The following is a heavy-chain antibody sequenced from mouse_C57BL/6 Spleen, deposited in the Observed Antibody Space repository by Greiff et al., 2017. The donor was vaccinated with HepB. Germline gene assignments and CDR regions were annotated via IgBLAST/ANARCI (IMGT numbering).Heavy chain of an antibody. D-gene: IGHD3-2*02. CDR1: GFNIKDYY. J-gene: IGHJ3*01. CDR2: IDPEDGET. V-gene: IGHV14-2*01. Sequence: EVQLQQSGAELVKPGASVKLSCTASGFNIKDYYMHWVKQRTEQGLEWIGRIDPEDGETKYAPKFQGKATITADTSSNPAYLQLSSLTSEDTAGYYCAPTAQVSAWFAYWGQGTLVTVSA. CDR3: APTAQVSAWFAY.